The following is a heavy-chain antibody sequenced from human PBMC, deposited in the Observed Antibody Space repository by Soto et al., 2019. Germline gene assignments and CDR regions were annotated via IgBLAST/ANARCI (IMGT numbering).Heavy chain of an antibody. Sequence: QVQLVQSGAEVKKPGASVKVSCKASGYTFTSYYMHWVRQAPGQGLEWMGIINPSGGSTSYAQKFQGRVTMTRDTSTSTVYMELSSLRSEDTAVYYCARGSYYDCSGLASFDYWGQGTLVTVSS. D-gene: IGHD3-22*01. CDR3: ARGSYYDCSGLASFDY. CDR1: GYTFTSYY. V-gene: IGHV1-46*01. J-gene: IGHJ4*02. CDR2: INPSGGST.